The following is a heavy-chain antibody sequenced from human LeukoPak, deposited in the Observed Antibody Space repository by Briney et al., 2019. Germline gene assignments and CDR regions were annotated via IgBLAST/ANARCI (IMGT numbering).Heavy chain of an antibody. Sequence: GEALKISFKGSGYRFTSYWIGWVRQMPGKGLEWMGIIYPGDSDTRYCPAFQGQVTISADQSISTAYLQWSSLKASDTAMYYCARRIAAADKDWFDPWGQGTLVTVSS. CDR3: ARRIAAADKDWFDP. V-gene: IGHV5-51*01. D-gene: IGHD6-25*01. J-gene: IGHJ5*02. CDR2: IYPGDSDT. CDR1: GYRFTSYW.